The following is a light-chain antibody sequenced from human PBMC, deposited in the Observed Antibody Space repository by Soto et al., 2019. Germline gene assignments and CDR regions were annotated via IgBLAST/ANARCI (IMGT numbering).Light chain of an antibody. CDR1: QSISSY. CDR3: QQSYSTPPT. Sequence: DIQMTQSPATLSASVGDRVTITCRASQSISSYLNWYQQKPGKAPKLLIYAASSLQSGVPSRFSGSGSGTDFTLTISSLQPEDFATYYCQQSYSTPPTFGQGTTVDI. CDR2: AAS. V-gene: IGKV1-39*01. J-gene: IGKJ1*01.